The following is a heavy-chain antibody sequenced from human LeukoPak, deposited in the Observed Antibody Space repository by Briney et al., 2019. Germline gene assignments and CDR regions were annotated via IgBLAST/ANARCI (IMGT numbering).Heavy chain of an antibody. CDR2: IYPGDSDT. J-gene: IGHJ4*02. CDR1: RYNFANYW. V-gene: IGHV5-51*01. CDR3: ARHFGYSSGWYLDY. D-gene: IGHD6-19*01. Sequence: GESLKISCEGSRYNFANYWIGWVRQMPGKGLEWMGIIYPGDSDTRYSTSFQGQVTISADKSISTAYLQWSSLKASDTAMYYCARHFGYSSGWYLDYWGQGTLVTVSS.